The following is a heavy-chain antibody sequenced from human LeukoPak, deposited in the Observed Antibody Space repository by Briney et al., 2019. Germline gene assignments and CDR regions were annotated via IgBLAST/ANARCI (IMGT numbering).Heavy chain of an antibody. CDR1: GGTFSSYA. D-gene: IGHD5-18*01. V-gene: IGHV1-69*13. CDR3: ARDRRVDTAMVIYYGMDV. J-gene: IGHJ6*02. Sequence: GASVKVSCKASGGTFSSYAISWVRQAPGQGFEWMGGIIPIFGTANYAQKFQGRVTITADESTSTAYMELSSLRSEDTAVYYCARDRRVDTAMVIYYGMDVWGQGTTVTVSS. CDR2: IIPIFGTA.